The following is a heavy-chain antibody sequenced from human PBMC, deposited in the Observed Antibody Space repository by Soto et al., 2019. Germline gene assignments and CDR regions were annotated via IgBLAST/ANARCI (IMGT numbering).Heavy chain of an antibody. Sequence: PGKGLEWVSYISSSSSTIYYADSVKGRFTISRDNAKNSLYLQMNSLRDADTAVYYCASHYGSGSYYDYYGVDVWGQGTRVTVSS. CDR3: ASHYGSGSYYDYYGVDV. D-gene: IGHD3-10*01. V-gene: IGHV3-48*02. J-gene: IGHJ6*02. CDR2: ISSSSSTI.